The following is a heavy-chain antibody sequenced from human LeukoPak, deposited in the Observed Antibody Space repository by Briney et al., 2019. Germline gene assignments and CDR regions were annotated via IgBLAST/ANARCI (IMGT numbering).Heavy chain of an antibody. V-gene: IGHV3-23*01. Sequence: GGSLRLSCAASGFTFSSYAMSWVRQAPGKGLEWVSSISASGRGTYYADSVKGRFTISRDNSKNTLYLQVNSLRAEDTAVYHCAKKSPIFGVVIPLFDYWGQGTLVSVSS. CDR1: GFTFSSYA. CDR3: AKKSPIFGVVIPLFDY. D-gene: IGHD3-3*01. J-gene: IGHJ4*02. CDR2: ISASGRGT.